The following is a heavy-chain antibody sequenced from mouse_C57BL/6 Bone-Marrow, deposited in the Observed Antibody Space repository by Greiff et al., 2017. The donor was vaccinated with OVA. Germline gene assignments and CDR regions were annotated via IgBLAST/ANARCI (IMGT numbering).Heavy chain of an antibody. CDR3: TRGVYYSNSGAMDD. Sequence: VQLKQSGAELVRPGASVKLSCTASGFNIKDDYMHWVKQRTEQGLEWIGWIDPENGDTEYASKFQGKATITADTSSNTAYLQLSSLTSEDTAVYYCTRGVYYSNSGAMDDWGQGTSVTVSS. D-gene: IGHD2-5*01. CDR1: GFNIKDDY. J-gene: IGHJ4*01. V-gene: IGHV14-4*01. CDR2: IDPENGDT.